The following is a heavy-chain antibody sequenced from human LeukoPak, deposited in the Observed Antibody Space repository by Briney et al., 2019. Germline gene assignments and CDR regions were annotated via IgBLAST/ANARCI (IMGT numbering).Heavy chain of an antibody. J-gene: IGHJ3*02. CDR1: GYTFTSYA. Sequence: ASVKVSCKASGYTFTSYAISWVRQAPGQGLEWMGRIIPIFGTANYAQKFQGRVTITTDESTSTAYMELSSLRSEDTAVYYCARVYGDYGEAFDIWGQGTMVTVSS. D-gene: IGHD4-17*01. V-gene: IGHV1-69*05. CDR2: IIPIFGTA. CDR3: ARVYGDYGEAFDI.